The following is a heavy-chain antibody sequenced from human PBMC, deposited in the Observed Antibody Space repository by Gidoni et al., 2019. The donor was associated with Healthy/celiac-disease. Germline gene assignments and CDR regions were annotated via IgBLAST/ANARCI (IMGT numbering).Heavy chain of an antibody. CDR1: GFTFSNAW. D-gene: IGHD2-2*01. J-gene: IGHJ4*02. Sequence: EVQLVESGGGLVKPGGSLRLSCAASGFTFSNAWMSWVRQAPGKGLEWVGRIKSKTDGGTTDYAAPVKGRFTISRDDSKNTLYLQMNSLKTEDTAVYYCTTDLTGCSSTSCRSLDYWGQGTLVTVSS. CDR3: TTDLTGCSSTSCRSLDY. CDR2: IKSKTDGGTT. V-gene: IGHV3-15*01.